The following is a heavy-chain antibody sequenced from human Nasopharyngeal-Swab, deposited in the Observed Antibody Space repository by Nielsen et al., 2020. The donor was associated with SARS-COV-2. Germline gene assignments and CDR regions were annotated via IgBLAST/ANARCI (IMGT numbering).Heavy chain of an antibody. V-gene: IGHV7-4-1*02. CDR3: ARELYSYGYRALGY. J-gene: IGHJ4*02. Sequence: VKVSCKASGYTFTSYAMNWVRQAPGQGLEWMGWINTNTGNPTYAQGFTGRFAFSLDTSVSTAYLQISSLKAEDTAVYYCARELYSYGYRALGYWGQGTLVTVSS. CDR1: GYTFTSYA. D-gene: IGHD5-18*01. CDR2: INTNTGNP.